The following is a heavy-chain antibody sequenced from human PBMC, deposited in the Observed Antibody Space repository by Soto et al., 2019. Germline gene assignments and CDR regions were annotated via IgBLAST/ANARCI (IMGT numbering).Heavy chain of an antibody. V-gene: IGHV3-23*01. Sequence: PGGSLRLSCAASGFTFGTTDMRWVRQAAGEGVEWVSTIVGSGGITYYADSVKGRFTITRDNTRNTVYQQMNSLRGDDAALYYCVKNSGWFNTWGQGALVTVSS. CDR3: VKNSGWFNT. CDR1: GFTFGTTD. J-gene: IGHJ5*02. CDR2: IVGSGGIT. D-gene: IGHD3-10*01.